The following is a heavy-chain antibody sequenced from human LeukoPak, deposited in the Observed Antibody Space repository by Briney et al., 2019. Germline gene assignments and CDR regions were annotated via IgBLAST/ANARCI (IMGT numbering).Heavy chain of an antibody. D-gene: IGHD6-13*01. J-gene: IGHJ4*02. CDR3: ARVSDHSSSWSPLYYFDY. Sequence: PGRSLRLSCAASGFTFSSYGMLWVRQAPGKGLEWVAVIWYDGSNKYYAASVKGRFTISRDNSKNTLYLQMNSLRAEDTAVYYCARVSDHSSSWSPLYYFDYWGQGTLVTVSS. V-gene: IGHV3-33*01. CDR2: IWYDGSNK. CDR1: GFTFSSYG.